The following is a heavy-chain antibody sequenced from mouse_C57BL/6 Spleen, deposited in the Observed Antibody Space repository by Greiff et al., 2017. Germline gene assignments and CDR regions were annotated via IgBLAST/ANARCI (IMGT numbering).Heavy chain of an antibody. V-gene: IGHV1-18*01. CDR2: INPNNGGT. J-gene: IGHJ3*01. CDR1: GYTFTDYN. D-gene: IGHD4-1*01. Sequence: VQLQQSGPELVKPGASVKIPCKASGYTFTDYNMDWVKQSHGPSLEWIGDINPNNGGTIYNQQFKGKATLTVDKSSSTAYMRLRSLASADTAVDYCARGDWDGAVWGKGTLVTVSA. CDR3: ARGDWDGAV.